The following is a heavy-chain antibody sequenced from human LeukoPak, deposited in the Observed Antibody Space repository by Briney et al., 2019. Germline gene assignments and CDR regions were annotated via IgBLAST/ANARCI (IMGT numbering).Heavy chain of an antibody. CDR3: AKADSILLSSAFDI. V-gene: IGHV3-23*01. D-gene: IGHD3-10*01. CDR2: ISGSGGST. CDR1: GFTVSSNY. J-gene: IGHJ3*02. Sequence: GGSLRLSCATSGFTVSSNYMTWVRQAPGKGLEWVSAISGSGGSTYYADSVKGRFTISRDNSKNTLYLQMNSLRAEDTAVYYCAKADSILLSSAFDIWGQGTMVTVSS.